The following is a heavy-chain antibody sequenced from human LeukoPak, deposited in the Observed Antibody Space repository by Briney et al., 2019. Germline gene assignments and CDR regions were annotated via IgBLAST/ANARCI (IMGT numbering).Heavy chain of an antibody. D-gene: IGHD6-13*01. CDR2: IWYDGSNK. CDR1: GFTFSSYG. J-gene: IGHJ5*02. CDR3: ARVVAAAGSAFDP. V-gene: IGHV3-33*01. Sequence: GGPLRLSCAASGFTFSSYGMHWVRQAPGKGLEWVAVIWYDGSNKYYADSVKGRFTISRDNSKNTLYLQMNSLRAEDTAVYYCARVVAAAGSAFDPWGQGTLVTVSS.